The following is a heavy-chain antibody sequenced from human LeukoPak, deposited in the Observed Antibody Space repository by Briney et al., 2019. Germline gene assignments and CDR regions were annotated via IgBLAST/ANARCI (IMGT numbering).Heavy chain of an antibody. V-gene: IGHV3-48*03. D-gene: IGHD5-24*01. J-gene: IGHJ4*02. CDR3: ARGRGEMATINLGTGFDY. Sequence: GGSLRLSCAASGFTFSSYEMNWVRQAPGKGLEWVSYISNSGSSIYYADSVKGRFTISRDNAKNSLWLQINSLRAEDTAVYYCARGRGEMATINLGTGFDYWGQGTLVTVSS. CDR2: ISNSGSSI. CDR1: GFTFSSYE.